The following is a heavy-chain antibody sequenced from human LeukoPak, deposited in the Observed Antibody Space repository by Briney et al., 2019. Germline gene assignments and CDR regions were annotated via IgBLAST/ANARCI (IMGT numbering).Heavy chain of an antibody. CDR2: IIPIFGTA. CDR3: ARDYFSRAARPGYDAFDI. Sequence: EASVKVSCKASGGTFSSYAISWVRQAPGQGLEWMGGIIPIFGTANYAQKFQGRVTITADESTSTAYMELRSLRSDDTAVYYCARDYFSRAARPGYDAFDIWGQGTMVTVSS. D-gene: IGHD6-6*01. V-gene: IGHV1-69*13. CDR1: GGTFSSYA. J-gene: IGHJ3*02.